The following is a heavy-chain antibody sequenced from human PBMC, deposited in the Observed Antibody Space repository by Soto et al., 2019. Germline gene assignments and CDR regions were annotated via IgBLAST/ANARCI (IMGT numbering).Heavy chain of an antibody. CDR2: IKTKTEGGTT. J-gene: IGHJ4*02. CDR1: GFTFSNAW. CDR3: TTDRNMVTTGFDY. D-gene: IGHD2-21*02. V-gene: IGHV3-15*01. Sequence: EVQLVESEGGLVEPGGSLRISCAASGFTFSNAWMSWVRQAPGRGLEWIGRIKTKTEGGTTDYAAPVKGRFTTSRDDSKNTLYLQMNSLKTEDTAVYYCTTDRNMVTTGFDYWGQGTLVTVSS.